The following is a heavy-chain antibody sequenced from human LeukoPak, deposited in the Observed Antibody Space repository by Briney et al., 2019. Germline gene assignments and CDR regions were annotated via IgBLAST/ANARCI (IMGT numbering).Heavy chain of an antibody. CDR1: GYTFTSYG. Sequence: ASVKVSCKASGYTFTSYGISWVRQAPGQGLEWMGWISAYNGNTNYAQKLQGRVTMTTDTSTSTAYMGLRSLRSDDTAVYYCARVASGYSGDYYYYYMDVWGKETTVTVSS. D-gene: IGHD5-12*01. CDR2: ISAYNGNT. J-gene: IGHJ6*03. V-gene: IGHV1-18*01. CDR3: ARVASGYSGDYYYYYMDV.